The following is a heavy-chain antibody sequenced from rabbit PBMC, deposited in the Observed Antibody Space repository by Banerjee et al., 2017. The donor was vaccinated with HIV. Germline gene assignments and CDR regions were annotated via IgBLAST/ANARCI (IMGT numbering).Heavy chain of an antibody. V-gene: IGHV1S45*01. CDR2: INSSSGNT. J-gene: IGHJ4*01. Sequence: QEQLEESGGGLVKPGRSLTLTCTASGFSFSDKYVMCWVRQAPGKGLEWIACINSSSGNTVYASWAKGRFTISKTSSTTVTLQMTSLTAADTATYFCARDLAGAIGWNFNLWGPGTLVTVS. CDR3: ARDLAGAIGWNFNL. D-gene: IGHD4-1*01. CDR1: GFSFSDKYV.